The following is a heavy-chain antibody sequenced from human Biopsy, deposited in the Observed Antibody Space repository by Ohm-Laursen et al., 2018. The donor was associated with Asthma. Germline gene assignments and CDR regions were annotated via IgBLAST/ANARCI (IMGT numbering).Heavy chain of an antibody. V-gene: IGHV4-59*01. CDR3: ARATSTWSQSGPHFFDH. CDR2: VHSSGST. J-gene: IGHJ5*02. CDR1: PGSINDYY. D-gene: IGHD6-13*01. Sequence: SQTLSLTCPVSPGSINDYYWNWIRQFPGKGLEWIGYVHSSGSTSFNPSLKSRVTVSVDTSLDQVSLKLSSVSAADTAIYYCARATSTWSQSGPHFFDHWGPGTLVTVSS.